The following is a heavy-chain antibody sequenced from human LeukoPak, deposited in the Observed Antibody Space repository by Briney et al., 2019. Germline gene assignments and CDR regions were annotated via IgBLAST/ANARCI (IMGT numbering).Heavy chain of an antibody. V-gene: IGHV4-30-2*01. CDR2: IYHSGSS. CDR3: VSAYCGGDCYHSLLAN. D-gene: IGHD2-21*02. CDR1: GVSMGSGGYS. Sequence: PSETLSLTCAVSGVSMGSGGYSWSWVRLPPGKGLEWIGYIYHSGSSYYNPSLKSRVTIPMDGSKNQFSLRLTSMTAADTAVYYCVSAYCGGDCYHSLLANWGQGILVTVSS. J-gene: IGHJ4*02.